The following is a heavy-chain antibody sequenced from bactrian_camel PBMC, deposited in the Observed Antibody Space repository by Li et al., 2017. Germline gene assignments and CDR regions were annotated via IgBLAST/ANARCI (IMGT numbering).Heavy chain of an antibody. D-gene: IGHD3*01. Sequence: VQLVESGGGDVQAGGPLRLSCTVSGYTLERYCMGWFRRQGPSKERVGVAVIDGAGTTAYTQSVKDRFTISQVNNTLYLQMNSLNPEDTAVYYCAADSPNGLTSDFNYWGQGTQVTVS. CDR3: AADSPNGLTSDFNY. CDR2: IDGAGTT. J-gene: IGHJ6*01. CDR1: GYTLERYC. V-gene: IGHV3S55*01.